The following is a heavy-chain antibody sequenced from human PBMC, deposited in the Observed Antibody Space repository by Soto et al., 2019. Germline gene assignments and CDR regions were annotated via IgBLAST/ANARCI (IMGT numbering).Heavy chain of an antibody. V-gene: IGHV4-4*07. Sequence: SETLSLTCTVSGGSITVYYLNWIRQPAGKGLEWIGHIYTSGTTNYNPSFKSRVTMSLDTSQNQFSLRLTSVTAADTAVYYCARDRPDYYDSSGYPRSYYYYGMDVWGQGTKVT. J-gene: IGHJ6*02. CDR1: GGSITVYY. D-gene: IGHD3-22*01. CDR2: IYTSGTT. CDR3: ARDRPDYYDSSGYPRSYYYYGMDV.